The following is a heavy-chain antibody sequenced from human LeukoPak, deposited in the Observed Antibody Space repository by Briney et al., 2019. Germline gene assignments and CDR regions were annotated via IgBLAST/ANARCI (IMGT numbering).Heavy chain of an antibody. CDR1: GFTFSSYA. V-gene: IGHV3-23*01. D-gene: IGHD6-19*01. CDR2: ISGSGGST. J-gene: IGHJ4*02. Sequence: GGSLRLSCAASGFTFSSYAMSWVRQAPGKGLEWVSAISGSGGSTYYADSVKGRFTISRDDSKNTLYLQMNSLRAEDTAVYYCAKFRLIAVADHYFDYWGQGTLVTVSS. CDR3: AKFRLIAVADHYFDY.